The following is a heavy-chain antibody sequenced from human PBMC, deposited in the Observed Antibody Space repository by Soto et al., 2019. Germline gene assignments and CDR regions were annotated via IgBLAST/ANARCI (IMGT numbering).Heavy chain of an antibody. J-gene: IGHJ2*01. D-gene: IGHD4-17*01. CDR3: ARDGAWGRWVTTPYWYFDL. Sequence: GGSLRLSCAASGFTFSYYNMNWVRQAPGKGLEWLSYISSSSRTIYYADSVKGRFTISRDNAKNSLYLQMDSLRAEDTALYYCARDGAWGRWVTTPYWYFDLWGRGTLVTVSS. V-gene: IGHV3-48*01. CDR1: GFTFSYYN. CDR2: ISSSSRTI.